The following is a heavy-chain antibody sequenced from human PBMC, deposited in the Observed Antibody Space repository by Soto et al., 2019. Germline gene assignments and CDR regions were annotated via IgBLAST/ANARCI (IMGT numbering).Heavy chain of an antibody. CDR2: IYWDDDK. V-gene: IGHV2-5*02. CDR1: GFSLSTSGVG. D-gene: IGHD6-13*01. CDR3: AHRSNSWHLDY. Sequence: ESGPTLVNPTQTLTLTCTFSGFSLSTSGVGVGWIRQPPGKALEWLALIYWDDDKRYSPSLKNRLTITKDTSKNQVVLTMTNMDPVDTATYYCAHRSNSWHLDYWGQGTLVTVSS. J-gene: IGHJ4*02.